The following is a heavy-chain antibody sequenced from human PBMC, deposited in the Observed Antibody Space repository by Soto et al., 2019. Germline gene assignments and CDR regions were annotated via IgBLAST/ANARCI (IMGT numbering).Heavy chain of an antibody. J-gene: IGHJ3*02. D-gene: IGHD4-17*01. Sequence: SVKVSCKASGGTFSSYAISWVRQAPGQGLEWMGGIIPIFGTASYAQKFQGRVTITADKSTSTAYMELSSLRSEDTAVYYCARDQYKGGSTVTTSGAFDIWGQGTMVTVSS. V-gene: IGHV1-69*06. CDR3: ARDQYKGGSTVTTSGAFDI. CDR2: IIPIFGTA. CDR1: GGTFSSYA.